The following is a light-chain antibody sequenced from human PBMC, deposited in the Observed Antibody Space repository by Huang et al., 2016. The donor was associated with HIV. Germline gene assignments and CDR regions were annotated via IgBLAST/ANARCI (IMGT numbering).Light chain of an antibody. Sequence: EIVMTQSPATLSVSPGERATLSCRASQSVTTDVAWYQQKPGQAPSLRNSGASNRATGIPAAFRGSGSGTEFTLTIDSLQSEDFAVYYCQQYNNWPWTFGQGTKVDIK. V-gene: IGKV3-15*01. CDR2: GAS. CDR3: QQYNNWPWT. CDR1: QSVTTD. J-gene: IGKJ1*01.